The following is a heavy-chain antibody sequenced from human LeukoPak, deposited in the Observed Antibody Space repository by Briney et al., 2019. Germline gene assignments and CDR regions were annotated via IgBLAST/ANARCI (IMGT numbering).Heavy chain of an antibody. J-gene: IGHJ3*02. CDR3: ARGSTAILGDAFDI. CDR1: GGSITSGGHY. CDR2: IYYSGST. V-gene: IGHV4-31*03. D-gene: IGHD2-21*02. Sequence: SETLSLTCTVSGGSITSGGHYWSWIRQHPGKGLEWIGYIYYSGSTYYNPSLKSRVTISVDTSKNQFSLKLSSVTAADTAVYYCARGSTAILGDAFDIWGRGTMVTVSS.